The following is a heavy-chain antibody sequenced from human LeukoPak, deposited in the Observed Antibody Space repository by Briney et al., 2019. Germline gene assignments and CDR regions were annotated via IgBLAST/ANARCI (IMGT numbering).Heavy chain of an antibody. CDR2: IIPIFGTA. Sequence: SVKVSCTASGGTFSSYAISWVRQAPGQGLEWMGGIIPIFGTANYAQKFQGRVTITADESTSTAYMELSSLRSEDTAVYYCATCPEVDYYYYGMDVWGQGTTVTVSS. V-gene: IGHV1-69*13. J-gene: IGHJ6*02. CDR3: ATCPEVDYYYYGMDV. CDR1: GGTFSSYA.